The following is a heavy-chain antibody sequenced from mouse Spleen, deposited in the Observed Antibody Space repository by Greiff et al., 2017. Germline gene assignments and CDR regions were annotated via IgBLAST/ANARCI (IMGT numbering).Heavy chain of an antibody. CDR3: ARTPYYSNTAWFAY. CDR1: GYTFTSYW. Sequence: QVQLQQPGAELVKPGASVKLSCKASGYTFTSYWMQWVKQRPGQGLEWIGEIDPSDSYTNYNQKFKGKATLTVDTSSSTAYMQLSSLTSEDSAVYYCARTPYYSNTAWFAYWGQGTLVTVSA. CDR2: IDPSDSYT. V-gene: IGHV1-50*01. D-gene: IGHD2-5*01. J-gene: IGHJ3*01.